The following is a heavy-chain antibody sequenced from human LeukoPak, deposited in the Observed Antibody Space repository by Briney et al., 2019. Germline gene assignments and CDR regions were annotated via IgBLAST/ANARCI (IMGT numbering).Heavy chain of an antibody. CDR1: GFTFSSYA. CDR2: ISYDGSKK. V-gene: IGHV3-30*04. J-gene: IGHJ4*02. D-gene: IGHD1-14*01. CDR3: ARETESFDC. Sequence: GGSLRLSCAASGFTFSSYAMHWVRQAPGKGLEWVAVISYDGSKKYYADSVKGRFTISRDKSKNTLYLQMNSLRVEDTTVYYCARETESFDCWGQGTLVTVSS.